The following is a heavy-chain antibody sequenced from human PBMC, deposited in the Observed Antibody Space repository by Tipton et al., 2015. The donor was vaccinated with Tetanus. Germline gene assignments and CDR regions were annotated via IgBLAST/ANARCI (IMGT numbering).Heavy chain of an antibody. V-gene: IGHV4-4*07. CDR1: RGPISSYY. CDR3: ARLHLTMMAANYWYFDL. D-gene: IGHD3-22*01. J-gene: IGHJ2*01. CDR2: ISNGNP. Sequence: TLSLTCSVSRGPISSYYWSWIRQPAGKGLEWIGHISNGNPDYTPSLKSRVTLSVDTSKNEFSLKLHSVTAADTGVYYCARLHLTMMAANYWYFDLWGRGTLVAVSS.